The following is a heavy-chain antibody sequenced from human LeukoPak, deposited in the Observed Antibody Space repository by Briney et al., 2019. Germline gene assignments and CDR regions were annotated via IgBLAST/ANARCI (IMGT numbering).Heavy chain of an antibody. J-gene: IGHJ4*02. CDR1: GGSISSSSYY. D-gene: IGHD6-13*01. Sequence: SETLSLTCTVSGGSISSSSYYWGWIRQPPGKGLEWIGSNYYSGSTYYNPSLKSRVTISVDTSKNQFSLKLSSVTAADTAVYYCATPLIAAAGINYSGYWGQGTLVTVSS. CDR3: ATPLIAAAGINYSGY. V-gene: IGHV4-39*01. CDR2: NYYSGST.